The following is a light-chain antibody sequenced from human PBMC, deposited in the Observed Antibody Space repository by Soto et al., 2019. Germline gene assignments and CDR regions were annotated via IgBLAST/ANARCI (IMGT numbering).Light chain of an antibody. Sequence: QSALTQPASVSGSPGQSITISCTGTSSDVGSYNLVSWYQQHPGKAPKLMIYEISKRPSGVSNRFSGSKSGNTASLTISGLQAADEADYYCCSYAGSSTSHVVFGGGTKLTVL. J-gene: IGLJ2*01. CDR1: SSDVGSYNL. CDR2: EIS. V-gene: IGLV2-23*02. CDR3: CSYAGSSTSHVV.